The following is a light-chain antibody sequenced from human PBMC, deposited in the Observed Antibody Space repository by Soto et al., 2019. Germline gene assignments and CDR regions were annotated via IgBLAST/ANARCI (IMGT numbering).Light chain of an antibody. V-gene: IGLV2-14*01. J-gene: IGLJ1*01. CDR1: GSDIGAYNY. CDR2: GVY. Sequence: QSALTQPASVSGSPGQSITISCTGTGSDIGAYNYVSWYQQHPGKAPKLIIYGVYHRPSGVSTRFSASRSAYTASLTISGLQARDQTHYYCSTFTTPYFCVSGTGTKVTV. CDR3: STFTTPYFCV.